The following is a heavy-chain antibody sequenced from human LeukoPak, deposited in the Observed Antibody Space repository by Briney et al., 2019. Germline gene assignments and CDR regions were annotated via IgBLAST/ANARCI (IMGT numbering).Heavy chain of an antibody. CDR1: GGTFSSYA. D-gene: IGHD4-17*01. Sequence: GSSVKVSCKASGGTFSSYAISWVRQAPGQGLEWMGRIIPIFGIANYAQKFQGRVTITADKSTSTAYMELSSLRSEDTAVYYCARLPDDYGDYVSDYWGQETLVTVSS. CDR3: ARLPDDYGDYVSDY. J-gene: IGHJ4*02. CDR2: IIPIFGIA. V-gene: IGHV1-69*04.